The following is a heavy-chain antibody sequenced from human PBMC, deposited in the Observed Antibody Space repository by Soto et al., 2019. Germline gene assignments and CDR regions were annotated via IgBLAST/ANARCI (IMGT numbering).Heavy chain of an antibody. V-gene: IGHV4-39*02. CDR3: ARRTGAVAGHWYFDL. Sequence: QLQLQESGPGLVKPSETLSLTCSVSGVSISSSNYYWDWVRQTPGKGLEWIGSIDYSGSTSYNPSVRIRVTMFVDTSKNHFSLRLNSVTAADTAVYYCARRTGAVAGHWYFDLWGRGTLVTVSS. D-gene: IGHD6-19*01. J-gene: IGHJ2*01. CDR1: GVSISSSNYY. CDR2: IDYSGST.